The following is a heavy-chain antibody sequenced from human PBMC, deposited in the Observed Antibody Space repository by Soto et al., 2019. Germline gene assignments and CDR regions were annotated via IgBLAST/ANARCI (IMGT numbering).Heavy chain of an antibody. J-gene: IGHJ6*02. D-gene: IGHD3-10*02. V-gene: IGHV3-48*03. Sequence: PGGSLRLSCAASGFTFSSYEMNWVRQAPGKGLEWVSYISSSGSTIYYADSVKGRFTISRDNAKNSLYLQMNSLRAEDTAVYYCARDQVFGNYYGMDVWGQGTTVTVSS. CDR1: GFTFSSYE. CDR3: ARDQVFGNYYGMDV. CDR2: ISSSGSTI.